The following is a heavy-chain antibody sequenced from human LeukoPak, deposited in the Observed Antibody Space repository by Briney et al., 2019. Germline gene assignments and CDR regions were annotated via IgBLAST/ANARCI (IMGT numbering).Heavy chain of an antibody. D-gene: IGHD2-2*01. CDR1: GGSISSGGYY. CDR2: IYYSGST. V-gene: IGHV4-31*03. Sequence: SETLSLTCTVSGGSISSGGYYWSWIRQHPGKGLEWIVYIYYSGSTYYNPSLKSRVTISVDTSKNQFSLKLSSVTAADTAVYYCARYIVVVPAATIPRGLYFDYWGQGTLVTVSS. CDR3: ARYIVVVPAATIPRGLYFDY. J-gene: IGHJ4*02.